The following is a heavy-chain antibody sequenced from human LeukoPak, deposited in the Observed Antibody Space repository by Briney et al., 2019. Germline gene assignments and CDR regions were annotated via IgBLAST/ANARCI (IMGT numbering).Heavy chain of an antibody. Sequence: ASVKVSCKASGYTFTSYGISWVRQAPGQGLEWMGWISAYNGNTNYAQKLQGRVTMTTDTSTSTAYMELRSPRSDDTAVYYCARDSTSFTIFGVVTSDYWGQGTLVTVSS. CDR3: ARDSTSFTIFGVVTSDY. J-gene: IGHJ4*02. CDR1: GYTFTSYG. CDR2: ISAYNGNT. V-gene: IGHV1-18*01. D-gene: IGHD3-3*01.